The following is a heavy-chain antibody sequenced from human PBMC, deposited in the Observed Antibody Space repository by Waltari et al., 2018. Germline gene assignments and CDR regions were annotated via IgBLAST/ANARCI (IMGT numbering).Heavy chain of an antibody. V-gene: IGHV3-33*01. J-gene: IGHJ3*02. Sequence: QVQLVESGGGVVQPGRSLRLSCAASGFTFSSYGMHWVRQAPGKGLEWVAVIWYDGSNKYYADSVKGRFTISRDNSKNTLYLQMNSLRAEDTAVYYCARGSTVSHAFDIWGQGTMVTVSS. CDR3: ARGSTVSHAFDI. CDR1: GFTFSSYG. D-gene: IGHD4-17*01. CDR2: IWYDGSNK.